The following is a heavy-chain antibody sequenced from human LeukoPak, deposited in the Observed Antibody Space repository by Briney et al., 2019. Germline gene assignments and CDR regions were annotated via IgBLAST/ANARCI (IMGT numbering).Heavy chain of an antibody. CDR3: TGYGV. Sequence: PGRSLRLSCAASGFTFSTYGMNWVRQAPGKGLEWVGRIKSKTDGGTTDHAAPVKGRFSISRDDSKNTLYLQMNSLKIEDTGVYYCTGYGVWGQGALVTVSS. J-gene: IGHJ4*02. CDR1: GFTFSTYG. D-gene: IGHD6-13*01. V-gene: IGHV3-15*01. CDR2: IKSKTDGGTT.